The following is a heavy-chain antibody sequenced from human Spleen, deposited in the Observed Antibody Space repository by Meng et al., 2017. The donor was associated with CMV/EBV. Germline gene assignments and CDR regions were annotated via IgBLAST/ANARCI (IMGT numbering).Heavy chain of an antibody. CDR2: IKQDGSEK. Sequence: ETLSLTCAASGLTFSAYWMSWVRQNPGRGLEWVANIKQDGSEKYYVDSVKGRFTIFRDNAKNSVYLQMNSLRVEDTAVYYCAREEDGEDASVDYWGQGTLVTVSS. J-gene: IGHJ4*02. CDR1: GLTFSAYW. V-gene: IGHV3-7*01. CDR3: AREEDGEDASVDY. D-gene: IGHD4-17*01.